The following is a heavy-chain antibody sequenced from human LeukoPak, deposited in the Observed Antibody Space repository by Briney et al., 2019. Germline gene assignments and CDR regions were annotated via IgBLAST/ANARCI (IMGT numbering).Heavy chain of an antibody. D-gene: IGHD6-13*01. J-gene: IGHJ5*02. CDR3: AREYSSSWYDWFDP. Sequence: GGSLRLSCAASGFTFSSYWMSWVRQAPGKGLEWVANIKQDGSGKYYVDSVKGRFTISRDNAKNSPYLQMNSLRAEDTAVYYRAREYSSSWYDWFDPWGQGTLVTVSS. CDR1: GFTFSSYW. V-gene: IGHV3-7*03. CDR2: IKQDGSGK.